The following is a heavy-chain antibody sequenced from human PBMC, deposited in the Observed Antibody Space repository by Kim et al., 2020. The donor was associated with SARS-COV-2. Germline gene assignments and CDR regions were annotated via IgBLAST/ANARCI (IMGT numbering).Heavy chain of an antibody. CDR2: IYYSGST. D-gene: IGHD1-26*01. J-gene: IGHJ6*02. V-gene: IGHV4-59*08. CDR1: GGSISSYY. CDR3: ARLGALRSGAHYYYYGMDV. Sequence: SETLSLTCTVSGGSISSYYWSWIRQPPGKGLEWIGYIYYSGSTNYNPSLKSRVTISVDTSKNQFSLKLSSVTAADTAVYYCARLGALRSGAHYYYYGMDVWGQGTTVTVSS.